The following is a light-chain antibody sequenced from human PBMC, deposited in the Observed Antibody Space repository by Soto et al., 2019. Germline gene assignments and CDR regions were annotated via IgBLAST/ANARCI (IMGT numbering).Light chain of an antibody. CDR3: QQYKHYPWT. CDR2: AAS. J-gene: IGKJ1*01. V-gene: IGKV1-5*01. Sequence: DIQMTQSPSTLSASIGDRVTITRRASQSINTWLAWYQQKPGKAPKLLIYAASSLQSGVPSRFGGGGSGTEFTLTISSLQPDDFATYYCQQYKHYPWTFGQGTKVDI. CDR1: QSINTW.